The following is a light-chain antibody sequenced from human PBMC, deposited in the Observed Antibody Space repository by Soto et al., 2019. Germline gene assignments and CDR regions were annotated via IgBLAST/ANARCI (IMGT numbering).Light chain of an antibody. CDR1: QGIRND. J-gene: IGKJ1*01. CDR2: AAS. CDR3: LQDRHYPRT. Sequence: AIQMTQSPSSLSASVGDRVPITCRASQGIRNDLGWYQQKPGKPPKLLIYAASSLQSGVPSRFSGSGSGTDFTLTISSLQPEDFATYYCLQDRHYPRTFGQGTKVEIK. V-gene: IGKV1-6*01.